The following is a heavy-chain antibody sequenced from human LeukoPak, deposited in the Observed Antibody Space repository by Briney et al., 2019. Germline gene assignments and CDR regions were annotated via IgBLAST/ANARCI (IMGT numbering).Heavy chain of an antibody. CDR3: ARDTNCSGGSCFLLDN. J-gene: IGHJ4*02. CDR1: GFTFSSYA. D-gene: IGHD2-15*01. Sequence: WGSLRLSCAASGFTFSSYARHWVRQAPGKGLEWVAVISYDGSNKYYADSVKGRFTISRDNSKNTLYLQMNSLRAEDTAVYYCARDTNCSGGSCFLLDNWGQGTLVTVSS. CDR2: ISYDGSNK. V-gene: IGHV3-30*04.